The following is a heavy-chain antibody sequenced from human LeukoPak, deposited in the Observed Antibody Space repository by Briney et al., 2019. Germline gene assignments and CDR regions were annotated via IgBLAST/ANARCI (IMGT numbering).Heavy chain of an antibody. V-gene: IGHV1-69*06. CDR3: ARDQTGKNYEYYFDY. Sequence: ASVKVSCKASGGTFSSYAISWVRQAPGQGLEWMGGIIPIFGTANYAQKFQGRVTITADKSTSTAYMELSSLRSEDTAVYYCARDQTGKNYEYYFDYWGQGTLVTVSS. CDR2: IIPIFGTA. CDR1: GGTFSSYA. D-gene: IGHD1-1*01. J-gene: IGHJ4*02.